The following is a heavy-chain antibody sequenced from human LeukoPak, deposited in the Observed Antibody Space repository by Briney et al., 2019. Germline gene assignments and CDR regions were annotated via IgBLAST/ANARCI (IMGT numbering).Heavy chain of an antibody. V-gene: IGHV3-33*01. D-gene: IGHD3-10*01. Sequence: GRSLRLSCAASGFSFSTYAMHWVRQAPGRGLDWVALIWHDASHTFYTDSVKGRFTISRDNSKNTVYLQMNSLGGEDTAVYYCAREIFGSGSNPDYWGQGTLVTVSS. CDR1: GFSFSTYA. CDR3: AREIFGSGSNPDY. CDR2: IWHDASHT. J-gene: IGHJ4*02.